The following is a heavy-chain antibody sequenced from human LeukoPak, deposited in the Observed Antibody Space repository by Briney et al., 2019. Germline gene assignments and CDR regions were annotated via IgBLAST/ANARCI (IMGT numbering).Heavy chain of an antibody. D-gene: IGHD3-3*01. CDR1: GGSIRTTSYY. CDR2: IYFSGST. CDR3: ARGGTFWDS. J-gene: IGHJ4*02. V-gene: IGHV4-39*07. Sequence: SETLPLTCTVSGGSIRTTSYYWGWIRQSPGREPEWIGTIYFSGSTYYNPSLESRVTISVDTSNNQFSLKLNSATAADTAVYYCARGGTFWDSWGQGTLVTVSS.